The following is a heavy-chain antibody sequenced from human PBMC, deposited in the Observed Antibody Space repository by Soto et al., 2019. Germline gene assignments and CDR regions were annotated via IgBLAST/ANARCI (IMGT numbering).Heavy chain of an antibody. J-gene: IGHJ4*02. CDR3: ARESEDLTSNFDY. CDR2: ISSTTNYI. Sequence: EVQLVESGGGRAKPGGSLRLSCGASGFTFTSYSMTWVRKAPGKGLEWVSSISSTTNYIYYGDSMKGRFTISRDNAKNSLYLEMNSLRAEDTAVYYCARESEDLTSNFDYWGQGTLVTVSS. V-gene: IGHV3-21*06. CDR1: GFTFTSYS.